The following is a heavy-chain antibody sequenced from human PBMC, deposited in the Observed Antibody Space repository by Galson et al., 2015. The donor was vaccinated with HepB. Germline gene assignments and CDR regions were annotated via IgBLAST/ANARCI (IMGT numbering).Heavy chain of an antibody. CDR3: ARGYQIAARPFDY. CDR2: LYYGGST. Sequence: ETLSLTCTVSGGPISTRSTFWAWMRQPPGKGLEWIGSLYYGGSTYYNPSLKSRVTISVDTSRSRFSLNLKYVTAADTAIYYCARGYQIAARPFDYWGQGTLVTVSS. CDR1: GGPISTRSTF. V-gene: IGHV4-39*07. D-gene: IGHD6-6*01. J-gene: IGHJ4*02.